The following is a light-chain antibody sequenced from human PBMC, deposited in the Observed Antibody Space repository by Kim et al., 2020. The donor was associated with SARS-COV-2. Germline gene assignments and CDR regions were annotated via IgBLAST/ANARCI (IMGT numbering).Light chain of an antibody. CDR1: QSVSSSY. Sequence: SPGERATLACRASQSVSSSYLAWYQQKPGQAPRLLIYGASSMATGIPDRFSGSGSGTDFTLTISRLEPEDFAVYYWQQYGSSPPYSFGQGTKLEIK. CDR2: GAS. V-gene: IGKV3-20*01. CDR3: QQYGSSPPYS. J-gene: IGKJ2*03.